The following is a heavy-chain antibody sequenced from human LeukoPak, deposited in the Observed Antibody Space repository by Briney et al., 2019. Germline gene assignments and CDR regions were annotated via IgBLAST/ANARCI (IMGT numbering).Heavy chain of an antibody. Sequence: SETLSLTCTVSGGSISSYYWSWIRQPPGKGLEWIGYIYYSGSINYNPSLKSRVTISVDTSKNQFSLKLRSVTAADTAVYYCASVPGYYGSSPWGQGTLVTVSS. V-gene: IGHV4-59*01. CDR3: ASVPGYYGSSP. CDR1: GGSISSYY. D-gene: IGHD3-10*01. CDR2: IYYSGSI. J-gene: IGHJ5*02.